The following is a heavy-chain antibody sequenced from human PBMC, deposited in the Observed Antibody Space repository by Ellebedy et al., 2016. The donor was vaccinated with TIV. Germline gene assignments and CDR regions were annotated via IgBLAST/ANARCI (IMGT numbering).Heavy chain of an antibody. Sequence: ASVKVSCKASGYTFTSYGISWVRQAPGQGLEWMGWISVYNGNTNHAQKLQGRVTMTTDTSTSTAYMELRSLRSDDTAVYYCARDAAWELVPLLDYWGQGTLVTVSS. J-gene: IGHJ4*02. CDR2: ISVYNGNT. D-gene: IGHD1-26*01. CDR3: ARDAAWELVPLLDY. V-gene: IGHV1-18*01. CDR1: GYTFTSYG.